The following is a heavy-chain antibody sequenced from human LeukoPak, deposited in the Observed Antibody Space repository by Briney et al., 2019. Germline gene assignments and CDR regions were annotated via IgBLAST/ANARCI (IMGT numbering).Heavy chain of an antibody. CDR1: GGSISSGSYY. J-gene: IGHJ4*02. D-gene: IGHD1-14*01. Sequence: PSQTLSLTCTVSGGSISSGSYYWSWIRQPAGKGLEWIGRIYTSGSTNYNPSLKSRVTISVDTSKNRFSLKLSSVTAADTAVYYCARDYNPGVLDWGQGTLVTVSS. CDR3: ARDYNPGVLD. V-gene: IGHV4-61*02. CDR2: IYTSGST.